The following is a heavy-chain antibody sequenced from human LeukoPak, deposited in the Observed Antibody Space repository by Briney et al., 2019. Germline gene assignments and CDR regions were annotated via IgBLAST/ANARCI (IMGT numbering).Heavy chain of an antibody. V-gene: IGHV4-59*08. Sequence: SETLSLTCPVSGGSISSYYWSWIRQPPGKGLEWIGYIYYSGSTNYNPPLKSRVTISVDTSKNQFSLKLSSVTAADTAVYYCASGDSSSWYQTNWGQGTLVTVSS. CDR1: GGSISSYY. J-gene: IGHJ4*02. CDR3: ASGDSSSWYQTN. D-gene: IGHD6-13*01. CDR2: IYYSGST.